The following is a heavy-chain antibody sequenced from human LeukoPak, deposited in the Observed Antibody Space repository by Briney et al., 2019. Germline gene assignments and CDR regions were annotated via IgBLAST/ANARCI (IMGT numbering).Heavy chain of an antibody. Sequence: SETLSLTCAVSGYSISSGYFWGWVRPPPGGRLEGIGTVYHSGNTYYNPSLKSRLTISVDTSKNQFSLTLSSVTAADTAVYYCARRYYYGSGVFDYWGQGALVTVSS. CDR1: GYSISSGYF. D-gene: IGHD3-10*01. V-gene: IGHV4-38-2*01. J-gene: IGHJ4*02. CDR3: ARRYYYGSGVFDY. CDR2: VYHSGNT.